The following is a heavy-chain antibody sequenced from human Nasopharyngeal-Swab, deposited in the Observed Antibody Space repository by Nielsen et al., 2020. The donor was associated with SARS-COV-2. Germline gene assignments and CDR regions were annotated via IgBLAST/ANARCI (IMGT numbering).Heavy chain of an antibody. CDR3: ARDPLDYYVTSGYGAFYI. D-gene: IGHD3-22*01. V-gene: IGHV1-69*06. CDR2: ITPIFGTP. J-gene: IGHJ3*02. Sequence: SVKVSCKASGGTFNNYTINWVRQAPGQGLEWMGGITPIFGTPNYAQKFQGGVTITADKSTSTAYMELWRLRSEDTAVYYCARDPLDYYVTSGYGAFYIWGQGTRVTVSS. CDR1: GGTFNNYT.